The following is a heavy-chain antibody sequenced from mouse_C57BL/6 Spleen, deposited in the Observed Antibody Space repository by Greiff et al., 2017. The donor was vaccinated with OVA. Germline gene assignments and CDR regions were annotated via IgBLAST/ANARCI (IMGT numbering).Heavy chain of an antibody. CDR1: GFTFSSYA. J-gene: IGHJ1*03. Sequence: EVKLMESGGGLVKPGGSLKLSCAASGFTFSSYAMSWVRQTPEKRLEWVATISDGGSYTYYPDNVKGRFTISRDNAKNNLYLQMSHLKSEDTAMYYCARDVGSSYGDWYFDVWGTGTTVTVSS. D-gene: IGHD1-1*01. CDR2: ISDGGSYT. V-gene: IGHV5-4*01. CDR3: ARDVGSSYGDWYFDV.